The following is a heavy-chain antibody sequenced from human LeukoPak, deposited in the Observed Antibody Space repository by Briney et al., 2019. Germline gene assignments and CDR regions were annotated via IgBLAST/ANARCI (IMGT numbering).Heavy chain of an antibody. CDR1: GGPISSYH. D-gene: IGHD3-9*01. CDR2: ISYSGST. V-gene: IGHV4-59*12. J-gene: IGHJ3*02. Sequence: SVTLSLTCTVSGGPISSYHWSWIRQPPGKGLEWIGNISYSGSTYYSPSLKSPVTISLDTSRNQFSLKLNSVTAADTAVYYCAKSTGYGLVDIWGQGTMVTVSS. CDR3: AKSTGYGLVDI.